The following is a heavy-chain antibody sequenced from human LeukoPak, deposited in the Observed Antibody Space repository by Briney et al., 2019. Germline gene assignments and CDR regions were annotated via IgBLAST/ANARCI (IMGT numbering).Heavy chain of an antibody. CDR3: TRVNLRGSKYDWFDP. CDR1: GGTLNSHI. J-gene: IGHJ5*02. D-gene: IGHD1-26*01. CDR2: ITPIIGTT. V-gene: IGHV1-69*08. Sequence: SVKVSCKTSGGTLNSHIFSWVRQAPGQGLEWMGRITPIIGTTKYAQKFHDRVTITADKSTTTVYMELSSLRSDDTAVYYCTRVNLRGSKYDWFDPWSQGTLVAVSS.